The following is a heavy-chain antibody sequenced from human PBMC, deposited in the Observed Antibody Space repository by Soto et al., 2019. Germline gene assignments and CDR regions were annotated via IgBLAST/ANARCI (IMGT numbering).Heavy chain of an antibody. CDR2: ISYDGSNK. CDR1: GFTFSSYG. V-gene: IGHV3-30*18. D-gene: IGHD6-19*01. Sequence: HPGGSLRLSCAASGFTFSSYGMHWVRQAPGKGLEWVAVISYDGSNKYYADSVKGRFTISRDNSKNTLYLQMNSLRAEDTAVYYSAKCSSVYYYYGIDVWGQGTPVTVSS. J-gene: IGHJ6*02. CDR3: AKCSSVYYYYGIDV.